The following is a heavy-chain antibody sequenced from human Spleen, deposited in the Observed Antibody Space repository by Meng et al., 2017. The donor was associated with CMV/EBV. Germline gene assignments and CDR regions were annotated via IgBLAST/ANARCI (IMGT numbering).Heavy chain of an antibody. V-gene: IGHV3-11*01. CDR3: AREDQGDYWFDH. CDR1: GFTFSDHY. Sequence: CAASGFTFSDHYMSWIRQAPGKGLEWISYIGGSTKTIHYAASVSGRFTISRDNDKNLLHLQMNSLRAEDTAVYYCAREDQGDYWFDHWGQGTLVTVSS. D-gene: IGHD2-21*02. CDR2: IGGSTKTI. J-gene: IGHJ5*02.